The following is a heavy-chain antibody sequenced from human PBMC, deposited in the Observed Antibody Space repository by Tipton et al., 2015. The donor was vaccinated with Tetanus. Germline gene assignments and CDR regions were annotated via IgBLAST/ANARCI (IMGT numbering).Heavy chain of an antibody. D-gene: IGHD6-25*01. CDR2: ISSTSRYI. V-gene: IGHV3-21*01. CDR3: VSGSALDY. Sequence: QLVQSGGGLVKPGGSLRLSCEVSGFAFSNYKMNWVRQGPGRGLEWVSSISSTSRYITYADSLKGRVTISRDNAKNSLFLELSSLRVDDTAVYYCVSGSALDYWGQGTLITVSS. J-gene: IGHJ4*02. CDR1: GFAFSNYK.